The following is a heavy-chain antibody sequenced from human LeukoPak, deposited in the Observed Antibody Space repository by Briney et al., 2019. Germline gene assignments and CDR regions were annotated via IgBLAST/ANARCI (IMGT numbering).Heavy chain of an antibody. V-gene: IGHV4-61*02. CDR2: IYTSGST. D-gene: IGHD3-22*01. CDR3: AREEYYYDSSGDFFDY. J-gene: IGHJ4*02. Sequence: SETLSLTCTVSGGSISSGSYYWSWIRQPAGKGLEWIGRIYTSGSTNYNPSLKSRVTISVDTSKNQFSLKLGSVTAADTAVYYCAREEYYYDSSGDFFDYWGQGTLVTVSS. CDR1: GGSISSGSYY.